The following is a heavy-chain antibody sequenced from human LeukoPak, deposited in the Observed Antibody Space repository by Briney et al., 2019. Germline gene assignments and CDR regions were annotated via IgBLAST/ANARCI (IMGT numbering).Heavy chain of an antibody. J-gene: IGHJ6*03. Sequence: GGSLRLSCAASGLTFSSYGMHWVRQAPGKGLEWVAFIRYDGSNKYYADSVKGRFTISRDNSKNTLYLQMNSLRAEDTAVYYCAKDYAVGYYYYYYYMDVWGKGTTVTVSS. CDR1: GLTFSSYG. CDR3: AKDYAVGYYYYYYYMDV. V-gene: IGHV3-30*02. CDR2: IRYDGSNK. D-gene: IGHD3-16*01.